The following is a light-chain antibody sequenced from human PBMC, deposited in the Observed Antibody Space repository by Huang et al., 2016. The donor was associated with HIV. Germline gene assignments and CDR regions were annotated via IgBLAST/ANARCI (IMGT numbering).Light chain of an antibody. Sequence: DIVMTQSPDSLAVSLGERATINCKTSQSVLYSNNNENYLAWYQQKPGQPPKLLISWASTRESGVPDRFSGSGSGTDFTLTISSLQAEDVAVYYCQQYYSTPLAFGQGTKVEIK. J-gene: IGKJ1*01. CDR1: QSVLYSNNNENY. V-gene: IGKV4-1*01. CDR2: WAS. CDR3: QQYYSTPLA.